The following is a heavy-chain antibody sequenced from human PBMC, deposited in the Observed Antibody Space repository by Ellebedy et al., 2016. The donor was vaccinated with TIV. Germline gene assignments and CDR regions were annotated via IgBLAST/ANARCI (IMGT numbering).Heavy chain of an antibody. CDR2: INNGGRTT. V-gene: IGHV3-23*01. CDR3: AKGRGGGFDSSAPRYYFDY. CDR1: GFTFSGYA. Sequence: PGGSLRLSCVASGFTFSGYAMSWVRQAPGKGLEWVSGINNGGRTTSYADSVKGRFTISRDNPKNTLYLQMNSLRADDTAVYYCAKGRGGGFDSSAPRYYFDYWGLGTLVTVSS. J-gene: IGHJ4*02. D-gene: IGHD3-22*01.